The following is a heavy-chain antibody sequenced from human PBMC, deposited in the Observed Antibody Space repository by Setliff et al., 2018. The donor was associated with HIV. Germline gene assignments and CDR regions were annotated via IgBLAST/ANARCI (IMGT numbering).Heavy chain of an antibody. CDR1: GGSISSGSYY. CDR2: IYNSGST. V-gene: IGHV4-61*02. J-gene: IGHJ4*02. D-gene: IGHD5-18*01. Sequence: SETLSLTCSVSGGSISSGSYYWSWIRQPAGKGLEWIGRIYNSGSTIYNPSLKSRVTISLDTSTNRFSLKLNSVTAADTAIYYCARQVGSQYSYWAYYFDSWGQGALVTVSS. CDR3: ARQVGSQYSYWAYYFDS.